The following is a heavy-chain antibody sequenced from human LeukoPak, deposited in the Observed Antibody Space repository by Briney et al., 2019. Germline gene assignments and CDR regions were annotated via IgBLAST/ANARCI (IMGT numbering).Heavy chain of an antibody. Sequence: PGGSLRLSCAASGFTFSRYWMHWVRQAPGKGLVWVSRINNDGSDTSYADSVKGRFTISRDNAKNTLYLQMNSLRAEDTAVYYCAKAAAGFNWYYYGMDVWGQGTTVTVSS. V-gene: IGHV3-74*01. J-gene: IGHJ6*02. D-gene: IGHD6-13*01. CDR3: AKAAAGFNWYYYGMDV. CDR2: INNDGSDT. CDR1: GFTFSRYW.